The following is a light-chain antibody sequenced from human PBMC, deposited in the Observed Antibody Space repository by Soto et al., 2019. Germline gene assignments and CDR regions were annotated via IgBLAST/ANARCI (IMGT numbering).Light chain of an antibody. CDR2: GAS. J-gene: IGKJ5*01. V-gene: IGKV3-20*01. CDR1: QSVSSSY. Sequence: EIVLTQSPGTLSLSPGERATLSSRASQSVSSSYLAWYQQKPGQAPRLLIYGASSRATGIPDRFSGSGSGTHFTLTINRLEPEDFAVYYCQQYCGSPPITFGQGTRLE. CDR3: QQYCGSPPIT.